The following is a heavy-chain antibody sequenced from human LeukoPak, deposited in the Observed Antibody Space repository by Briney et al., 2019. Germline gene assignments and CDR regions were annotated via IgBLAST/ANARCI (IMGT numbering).Heavy chain of an antibody. J-gene: IGHJ4*02. CDR3: ASTPQGYCTNGVCPDY. CDR2: ISSSGSTI. D-gene: IGHD2-8*01. V-gene: IGHV3-48*03. CDR1: GFTFSSYE. Sequence: PGGSLRLSCAASGFTFSSYEMNWVRQAPGKGLEWVPYISSSGSTIYYADSVKGRFTISRDNAKNSLYLQMNSLRAEDTAVYYCASTPQGYCTNGVCPDYWGQGTLVTVSS.